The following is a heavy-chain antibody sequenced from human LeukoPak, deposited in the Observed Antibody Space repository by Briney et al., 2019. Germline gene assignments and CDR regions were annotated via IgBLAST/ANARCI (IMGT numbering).Heavy chain of an antibody. V-gene: IGHV4-61*02. CDR3: ARAETHYDFWSGYPDDAFDI. Sequence: SETLSLTCTVSGGSISSGSYYWSWIRQPAGKGLEWIGRIYTSGSTNYNPSLKSRVTISVDTSKNQFSLKLSFVTAADTAVYYCARAETHYDFWSGYPDDAFDIWGQGTMVTVSS. D-gene: IGHD3-3*01. CDR2: IYTSGST. J-gene: IGHJ3*02. CDR1: GGSISSGSYY.